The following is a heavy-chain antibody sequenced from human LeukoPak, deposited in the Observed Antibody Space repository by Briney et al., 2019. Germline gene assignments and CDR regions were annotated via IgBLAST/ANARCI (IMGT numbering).Heavy chain of an antibody. CDR2: ISSSSSTI. CDR1: GFTFSSYS. CDR3: AREPLDDDAFDI. Sequence: GGSLRLSCAASGFTFSSYSMNWVRQAPGKWLEWVLYISSSSSTIYYADSVKGRFTISRDNAKNSLYLQMNSLRAEDTAVYYCAREPLDDDAFDIWGQGTMVTVSS. V-gene: IGHV3-48*04. J-gene: IGHJ3*02. D-gene: IGHD1-1*01.